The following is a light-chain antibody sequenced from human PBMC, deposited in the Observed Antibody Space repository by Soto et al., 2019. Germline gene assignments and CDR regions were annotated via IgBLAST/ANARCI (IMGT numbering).Light chain of an antibody. CDR2: DAS. CDR1: QSVARY. CDR3: QQRGSWPLT. V-gene: IGKV3-11*01. Sequence: EIVLTQSPATLSLSPGERATLSCRASQSVARYLAWYQQKPGQTPRLLIYDASNRATGIPAGFSGSGSGTDFILTITSLEPDDFAVYYCQQRGSWPLTFGGGTKVEIK. J-gene: IGKJ4*01.